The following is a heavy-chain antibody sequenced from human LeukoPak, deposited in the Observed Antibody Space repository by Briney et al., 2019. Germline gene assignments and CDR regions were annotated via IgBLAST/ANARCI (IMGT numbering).Heavy chain of an antibody. CDR2: IYYSGST. D-gene: IGHD2-15*01. J-gene: IGHJ4*02. Sequence: SQTLSLTCTVSGGSISSGGYYWSWIRQHPGKGLEWIGYIYYSGSTYYNPSLRSRVTISVDTSKNQFSLKLSSVTAADTAVYYCARVVVVSVFDYWGQGTLVTVSS. CDR3: ARVVVVSVFDY. CDR1: GGSISSGGYY. V-gene: IGHV4-31*03.